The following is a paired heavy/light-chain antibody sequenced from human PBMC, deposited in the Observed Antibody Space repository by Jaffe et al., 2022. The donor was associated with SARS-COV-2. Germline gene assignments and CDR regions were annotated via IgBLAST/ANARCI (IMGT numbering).Heavy chain of an antibody. CDR2: INWSSGSV. D-gene: IGHD5-12*01. CDR3: AKSSGLRSHFDN. J-gene: IGHJ4*02. CDR1: GFTFDDYA. V-gene: IGHV3-9*01. Sequence: VQLVESGGGLVQPGRSLRLSCAASGFTFDDYAMHWVRQAPGKGLEWVSGINWSSGSVDYAASVKGRFTISRDNSKNSLYLQMNSLRPEDTAFYFCAKSSGLRSHFDNWGQGTLVSVSS.
Light chain of an antibody. V-gene: IGLV2-14*03. Sequence: QSALTQPASVSGSPGQSITIPCSGTSSAVGGYNYVSWYQHHPGEAPKLLIYDVTYRPSGVSDRFSGSRSGNTASLTISGLRAEDEADYFCGSYSRDTIVFGGGTKLTVL. CDR2: DVT. J-gene: IGLJ3*02. CDR3: GSYSRDTIV. CDR1: SSAVGGYNY.